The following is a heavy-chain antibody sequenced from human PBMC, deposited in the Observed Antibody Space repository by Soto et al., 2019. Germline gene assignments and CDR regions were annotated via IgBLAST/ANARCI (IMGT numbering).Heavy chain of an antibody. J-gene: IGHJ6*02. Sequence: PGGSLRLSCTASGFSFSSYAMTWVRLAPGKGLQWVSSISDRGGSTYYADSVKGRFTISRDNSKNTVYLQMNSLRAEDTAVYYCAKDLITMDRGVNSYYYGMDVWGLGTTVTVSS. D-gene: IGHD3-10*01. V-gene: IGHV3-23*01. CDR2: ISDRGGST. CDR3: AKDLITMDRGVNSYYYGMDV. CDR1: GFSFSSYA.